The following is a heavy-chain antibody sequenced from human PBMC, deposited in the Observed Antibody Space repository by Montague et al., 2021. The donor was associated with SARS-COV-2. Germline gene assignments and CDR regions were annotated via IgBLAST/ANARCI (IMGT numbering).Heavy chain of an antibody. CDR1: GGSFSGYY. CDR3: ARGGWEQHDRARYFYYYGMDV. V-gene: IGHV4-34*01. J-gene: IGHJ6*02. Sequence: SETLSLTCAVYGGSFSGYYWSWIRQPPGKGLEWIGEVNHSGSTNYNPSLKSRVTISVDTSKNQFSLKLSSVTAADTAVYYCARGGWEQHDRARYFYYYGMDVWGQGTTVTVPS. D-gene: IGHD1-26*01. CDR2: VNHSGST.